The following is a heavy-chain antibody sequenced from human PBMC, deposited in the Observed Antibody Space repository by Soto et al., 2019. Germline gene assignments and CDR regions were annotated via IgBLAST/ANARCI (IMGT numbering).Heavy chain of an antibody. D-gene: IGHD6-6*01. CDR1: GGSFSGYY. J-gene: IGHJ4*02. CDR2: INHSGST. V-gene: IGHV4-34*01. CDR3: AGLLYSSSAYDY. Sequence: QVQLQQWGAGLLKPSETLSLTCAVYGGSFSGYYWSWIRQPPGKGLEWIGEINHSGSTNYNPSLKSRVTISVDTSKNQFSLKLSSVTAADTAVYYCAGLLYSSSAYDYWGQGTLVTVSS.